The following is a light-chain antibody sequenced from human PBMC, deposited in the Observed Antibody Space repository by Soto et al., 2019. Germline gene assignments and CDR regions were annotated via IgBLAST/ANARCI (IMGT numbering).Light chain of an antibody. Sequence: IVMTQSPATLSVSPGDEVTLSFRATENVGTNLAWYQQKPGQAPRLLIYGSSTRATGIPATFSGSGSGTEITLTIKIMKSEESAIYYCQQYNNWGLSFGGGTKVEIK. CDR1: ENVGTN. CDR3: QQYNNWGLS. CDR2: GSS. J-gene: IGKJ4*01. V-gene: IGKV3D-15*01.